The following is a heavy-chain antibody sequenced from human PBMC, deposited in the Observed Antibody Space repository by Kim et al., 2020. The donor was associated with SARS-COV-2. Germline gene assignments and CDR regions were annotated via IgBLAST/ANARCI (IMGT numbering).Heavy chain of an antibody. J-gene: IGHJ5*02. Sequence: SETLSLTCTVSGGSISSGGYYWSWIRQHPGKGLEWIGYIYYSGSTYYNPSLKSRVTISVDTSKNQFSLKLSSVTAADTAVYYCARGPTGNYYGSGSYYKGPSYWFDPWGQGTLVTVSS. CDR3: ARGPTGNYYGSGSYYKGPSYWFDP. CDR1: GGSISSGGYY. V-gene: IGHV4-31*03. D-gene: IGHD3-10*01. CDR2: IYYSGST.